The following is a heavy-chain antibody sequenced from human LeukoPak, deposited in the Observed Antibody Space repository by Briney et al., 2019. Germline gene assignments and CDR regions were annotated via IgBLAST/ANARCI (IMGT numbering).Heavy chain of an antibody. CDR2: IYPGDSDT. V-gene: IGHV5-51*01. Sequence: HGESLKISCKGSGYSFTSYWIGWVRQMPGKGLEWMGIIYPGDSDTRYSPSFQGQVTISADKSISTAYLQWSSLKASDTAMYYCASALRWFGEFPYYFDYWGQGTLVTVSS. CDR1: GYSFTSYW. CDR3: ASALRWFGEFPYYFDY. D-gene: IGHD3-10*01. J-gene: IGHJ4*02.